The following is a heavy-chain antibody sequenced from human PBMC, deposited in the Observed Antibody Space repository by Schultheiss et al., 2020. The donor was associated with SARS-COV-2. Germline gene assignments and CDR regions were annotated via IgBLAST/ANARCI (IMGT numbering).Heavy chain of an antibody. Sequence: GGSLRLSCAASGFTFSSYAMHWVRQAPGKGLEWVSYISSSGSTIYYADSVKGRFTISRDNAKNSLYLQMNSLRAEDTAVYYCARVFYDSSQPYDYWGQGTLVTVSS. CDR3: ARVFYDSSQPYDY. CDR2: ISSSGSTI. CDR1: GFTFSSYA. D-gene: IGHD3-22*01. V-gene: IGHV3-48*03. J-gene: IGHJ4*02.